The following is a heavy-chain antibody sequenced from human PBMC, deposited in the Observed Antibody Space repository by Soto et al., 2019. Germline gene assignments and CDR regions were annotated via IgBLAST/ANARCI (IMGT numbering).Heavy chain of an antibody. J-gene: IGHJ3*02. V-gene: IGHV5-51*01. Sequence: EVQLVQSGAEVKKPGESLKISCKGSGYSFTSYWIGWVRQMPGKGLEWMGIIYPGDSDTRYSPSFQGQVTISADKSISTAYLQWSSLKASDTAMYYCARHIGAYYYGSGSYRPDIWGQGTMVTVSS. CDR2: IYPGDSDT. CDR3: ARHIGAYYYGSGSYRPDI. CDR1: GYSFTSYW. D-gene: IGHD3-10*01.